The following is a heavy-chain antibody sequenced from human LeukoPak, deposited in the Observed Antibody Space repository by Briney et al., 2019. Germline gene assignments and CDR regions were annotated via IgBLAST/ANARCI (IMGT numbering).Heavy chain of an antibody. J-gene: IGHJ5*02. D-gene: IGHD3-3*01. CDR2: ISRNSGII. Sequence: GGSLRLSCAASGFTFYDYAMHWVRQAPGKGLEWVSGISRNSGIIVYADSVKGRFTISRDNAKNSLYLQMNSLRAEDTALYYCAKDNLWSWSDGGGWFGPWGQGTLVTVSS. V-gene: IGHV3-9*01. CDR3: AKDNLWSWSDGGGWFGP. CDR1: GFTFYDYA.